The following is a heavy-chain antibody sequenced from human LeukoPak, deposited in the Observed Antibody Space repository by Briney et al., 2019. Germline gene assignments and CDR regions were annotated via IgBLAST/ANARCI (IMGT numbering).Heavy chain of an antibody. CDR1: GFAFNEYN. J-gene: IGHJ4*02. CDR2: IFYDGSSK. CDR3: ARDFSARYTIDY. D-gene: IGHD5-18*01. V-gene: IGHV3-30*04. Sequence: GGSLRLSCAASGFAFNEYNMHWVRQAPGKGLEWVTFIFYDGSSKKEADSVKGRFSISRGNSKNTVYLQMNSLRPEDTAVYYCARDFSARYTIDYWGQGTLVTVSS.